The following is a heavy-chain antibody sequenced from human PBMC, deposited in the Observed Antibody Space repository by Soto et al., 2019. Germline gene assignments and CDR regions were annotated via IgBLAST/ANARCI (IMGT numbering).Heavy chain of an antibody. CDR3: ARDRSGITMVRGTAVSDYYYYGMDV. CDR2: IYYSGST. Sequence: QVQLQESGPGLVKPSQTLSLTCTVSGGSISSGGYYWSWIRQHPGKGLEWIGYIYYSGSTYYNPSLKSRVTISVDTSKNQFSLKLSSVTAADTAVYYCARDRSGITMVRGTAVSDYYYYGMDVWGQGTTVTVSS. CDR1: GGSISSGGYY. J-gene: IGHJ6*02. D-gene: IGHD3-10*01. V-gene: IGHV4-31*03.